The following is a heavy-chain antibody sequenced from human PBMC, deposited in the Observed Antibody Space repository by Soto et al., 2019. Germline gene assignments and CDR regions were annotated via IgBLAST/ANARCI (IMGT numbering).Heavy chain of an antibody. V-gene: IGHV1-18*01. CDR2: ISAYNGDT. CDR1: GYIFTNSG. D-gene: IGHD3-16*01. Sequence: QVQLVQSGAEVKKPGASVKVSCKASGYIFTNSGINRVRQAPGQGLEWMGWISAYNGDTKFAQTLQGRVTLTTDTSTSTAYMELRSLRSDDTAVYYCATDGGKDWGQGALVTVSS. CDR3: ATDGGKD. J-gene: IGHJ4*02.